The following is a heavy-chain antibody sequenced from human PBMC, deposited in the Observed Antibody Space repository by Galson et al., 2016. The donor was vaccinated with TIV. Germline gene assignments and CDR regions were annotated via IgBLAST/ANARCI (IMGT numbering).Heavy chain of an antibody. J-gene: IGHJ4*02. Sequence: SVKVSCKASGYSFTTYAMHWVRQAPGQGLEWMGCINAGNSNTKYSQKFQGRLTITRGTFASTAYMELSSLTSADTAVYYCARPPYCGGDCYKYDRWGQGTLVTVSS. V-gene: IGHV1-3*01. CDR3: ARPPYCGGDCYKYDR. D-gene: IGHD2-21*01. CDR2: INAGNSNT. CDR1: GYSFTTYA.